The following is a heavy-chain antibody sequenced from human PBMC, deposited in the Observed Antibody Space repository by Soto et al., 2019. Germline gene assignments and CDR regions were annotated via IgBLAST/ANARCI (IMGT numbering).Heavy chain of an antibody. D-gene: IGHD5-18*01. Sequence: EVHLLESGEGLVQPGGSLRLSSAASGFTFSNYAMSWLRQPPGKGLEWVSAISGSGDRTYYADSVKGRFTISRDNSKNTLYLQMNSLRAEDSAVYYCVKERSGHSYADSWGQGTLVTVSS. CDR1: GFTFSNYA. V-gene: IGHV3-23*01. CDR3: VKERSGHSYADS. CDR2: ISGSGDRT. J-gene: IGHJ4*02.